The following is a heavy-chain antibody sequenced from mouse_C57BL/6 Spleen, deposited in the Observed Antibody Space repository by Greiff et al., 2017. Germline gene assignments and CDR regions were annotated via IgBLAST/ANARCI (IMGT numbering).Heavy chain of an antibody. CDR3: ARNYGRSYEVGY. Sequence: VQLQQPGAELVRPGSSVKLSCKASGYTFTSYWMHWVKQRPIQGLEWIGNIDPSDSETHYNQKFKDKATLTVDKSSSTAYMQLSSLTSEDSAVYYIARNYGRSYEVGYWGQGTTLTVSS. CDR1: GYTFTSYW. D-gene: IGHD1-1*01. V-gene: IGHV1-52*01. J-gene: IGHJ2*01. CDR2: IDPSDSET.